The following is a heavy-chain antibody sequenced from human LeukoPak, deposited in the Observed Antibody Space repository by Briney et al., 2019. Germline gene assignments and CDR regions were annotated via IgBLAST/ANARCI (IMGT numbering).Heavy chain of an antibody. CDR2: INHSGST. Sequence: SESLSLTWAVYGGSFSGYCWSWIRQPPGKGLEWIGEINHSGSTNYNPSLKSRVTISVDTSKNQFSLKLSSVTAADTAVYYCATTTEEDSGCSLDYWGQGTLVTVSS. J-gene: IGHJ4*02. V-gene: IGHV4-34*01. CDR1: GGSFSGYC. D-gene: IGHD1-14*01. CDR3: ATTTEEDSGCSLDY.